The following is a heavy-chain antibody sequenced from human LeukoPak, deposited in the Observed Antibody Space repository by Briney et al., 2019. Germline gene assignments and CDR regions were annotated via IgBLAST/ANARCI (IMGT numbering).Heavy chain of an antibody. V-gene: IGHV1-2*02. J-gene: IGHJ5*02. CDR1: GYTFTGYY. Sequence: EASVKVSCKASGYTFTGYYMHWVRQAPGQGLEWMGWINPNSGATNYAQKFQGRVTMTTDTSMSTAYMELSRLRSDDTAVYYCACLSRKYSSSHRVGSHNWFDPWGQGTLVTVSS. CDR3: ACLSRKYSSSHRVGSHNWFDP. CDR2: INPNSGAT. D-gene: IGHD6-13*01.